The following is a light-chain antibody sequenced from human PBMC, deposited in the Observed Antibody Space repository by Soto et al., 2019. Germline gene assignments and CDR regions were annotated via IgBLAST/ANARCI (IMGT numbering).Light chain of an antibody. CDR3: QQYHSWVN. V-gene: IGKV1-5*03. Sequence: DIQMTQSPSTLSASVGDRVSITCRASQSISNWLAWYQQKPGKAPKLLIYKASILESGVPSMFSGRGSGIEVTLTISILWRDDFVTYYWQQYHSWVNFGQGTRLEIK. J-gene: IGKJ5*01. CDR2: KAS. CDR1: QSISNW.